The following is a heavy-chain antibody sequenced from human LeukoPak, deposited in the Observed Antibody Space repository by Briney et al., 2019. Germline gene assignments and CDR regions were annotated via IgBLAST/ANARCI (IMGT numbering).Heavy chain of an antibody. CDR3: GRQGYTASYYFFDY. Sequence: SETLSLTCTVSSGSIRSYYWGWVRQPPGKGLEWIGRIYTTGTTQYNPSLKSRVTMSVDTSTNQSSLNLRSMTAADTAVYYCGRQGYTASYYFFDYWSQGTLVAVS. D-gene: IGHD1-26*01. CDR1: SGSIRSYY. J-gene: IGHJ4*02. V-gene: IGHV4-4*07. CDR2: IYTTGTT.